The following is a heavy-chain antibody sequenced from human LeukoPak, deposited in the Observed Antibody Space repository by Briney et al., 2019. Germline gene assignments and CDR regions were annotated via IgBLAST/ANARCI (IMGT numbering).Heavy chain of an antibody. CDR2: IWYDGSNQ. Sequence: TGRSLRLSCAASGFTFSGYGMHWVRQAPGKGLEWVALIWYDGSNQSYADPVKGRFTISRDNSKNTPYLQMISLRAEDTAVYYCARDSDSTGLAYWGQGTLVTVSS. D-gene: IGHD3-22*01. J-gene: IGHJ4*02. V-gene: IGHV3-33*01. CDR1: GFTFSGYG. CDR3: ARDSDSTGLAY.